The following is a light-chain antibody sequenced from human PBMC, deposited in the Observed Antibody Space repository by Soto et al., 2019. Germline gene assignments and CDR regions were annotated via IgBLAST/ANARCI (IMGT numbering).Light chain of an antibody. CDR3: CSYAGTSSYA. Sequence: ALTQPASVSGSLGQAITISCTGTSSDVGGYNLVSWYQQHPGKAPKLMIYEVTKRPSGVSSRFSASKSGDTASLTISGLQAEDEADYYCCSYAGTSSYAFGTGTKVTVL. CDR1: SSDVGGYNL. CDR2: EVT. J-gene: IGLJ1*01. V-gene: IGLV2-23*02.